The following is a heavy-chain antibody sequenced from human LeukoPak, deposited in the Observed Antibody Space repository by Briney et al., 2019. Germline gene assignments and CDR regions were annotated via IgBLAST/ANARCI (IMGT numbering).Heavy chain of an antibody. CDR2: IYPSDSDT. CDR1: GYSLTSYW. J-gene: IGHJ4*02. CDR3: ARLAYYESSGYHLDY. Sequence: GESPKISCKSSGYSLTSYWIAWVRQMPGKGLEWMGVIYPSDSDTRYSPSFQGQVTFSADKSITTAYLQWSSLKASDTAMYYCARLAYYESSGYHLDYWGQGTLVTVPS. V-gene: IGHV5-51*01. D-gene: IGHD3-22*01.